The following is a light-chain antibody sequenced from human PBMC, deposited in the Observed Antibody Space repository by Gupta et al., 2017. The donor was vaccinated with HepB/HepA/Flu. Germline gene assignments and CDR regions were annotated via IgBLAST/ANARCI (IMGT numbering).Light chain of an antibody. Sequence: YVLTQPPSVSLAPGKTARITCGGANIGERSLQWYQQRSGQAPVLVIYDDRERPSGIPERFSGSNSGNTATLTISGVEVGDEADYYCHVWDNTSDHPVSFGGGTKLTVL. CDR3: HVWDNTSDHPVS. V-gene: IGLV3-21*01. J-gene: IGLJ2*01. CDR1: NIGERS. CDR2: DDR.